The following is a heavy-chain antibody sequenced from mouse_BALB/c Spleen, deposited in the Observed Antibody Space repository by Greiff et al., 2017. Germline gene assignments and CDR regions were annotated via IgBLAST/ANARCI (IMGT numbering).Heavy chain of an antibody. CDR1: GYTFTSYW. V-gene: IGHV1S22*01. CDR2: IYPGSGST. CDR3: TSGGPTGFAY. J-gene: IGHJ3*01. D-gene: IGHD2-10*01. Sequence: LQQPGSELVRPGASVKLSCKASGYTFTSYWMHWVKQRPGQGLEWIGNIYPGSGSTNYDEKFKSKATLTVDTSSSTAYMQLSSLTSEDSAVCYCTSGGPTGFAYWGQGTLVTVSA.